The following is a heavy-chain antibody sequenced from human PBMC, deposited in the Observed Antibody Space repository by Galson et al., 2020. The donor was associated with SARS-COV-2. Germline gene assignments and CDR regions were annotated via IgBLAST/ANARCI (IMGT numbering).Heavy chain of an antibody. J-gene: IGHJ6*02. D-gene: IGHD4-17*01. Sequence: GESLKISCAPSGFTFSSYAMHWVRQAPGKGLEWVAVISYDGSNKYYADTVKGRFTISRDNSKNTLYLQMNSLRAEDTAVYYCARELTTYYGMDVWGQGTTVTVSS. CDR2: ISYDGSNK. CDR1: GFTFSSYA. CDR3: ARELTTYYGMDV. V-gene: IGHV3-30*04.